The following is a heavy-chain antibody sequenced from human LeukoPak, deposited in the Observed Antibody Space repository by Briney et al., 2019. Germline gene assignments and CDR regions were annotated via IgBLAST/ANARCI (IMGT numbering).Heavy chain of an antibody. J-gene: IGHJ3*02. CDR1: GFTFSNYE. D-gene: IGHD4-17*01. Sequence: GGSLRLSCAASGFTFSNYEMNWVRQAPGKGLEWVSDISASGSTVYYADSVKGRFTISRDNAKNSLYLQMNSLRAEDTAVYYCARGYGDYVHDAFDIWGQGTMVTVSS. V-gene: IGHV3-48*03. CDR2: ISASGSTV. CDR3: ARGYGDYVHDAFDI.